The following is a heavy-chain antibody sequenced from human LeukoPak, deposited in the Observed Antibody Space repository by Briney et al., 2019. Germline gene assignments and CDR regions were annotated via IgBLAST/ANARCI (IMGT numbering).Heavy chain of an antibody. CDR3: AREKMTTVTIFDS. CDR1: GGSISTYY. Sequence: SETLSLTCTVSGGSISTYYWSWIRQPPGKGLEWIGYIYYSGSTNYNPSLKSRVTISVDTSKNQFSLKPNSVTAADTAVYYCAREKMTTVTIFDSWGQGTLVTVSS. D-gene: IGHD4-11*01. J-gene: IGHJ4*02. V-gene: IGHV4-59*12. CDR2: IYYSGST.